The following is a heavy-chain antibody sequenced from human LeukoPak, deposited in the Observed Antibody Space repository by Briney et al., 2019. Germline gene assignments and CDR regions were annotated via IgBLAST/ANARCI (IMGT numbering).Heavy chain of an antibody. CDR1: GYSISSGYY. CDR2: IYHSGRT. J-gene: IGHJ4*02. V-gene: IGHV4-38-2*02. D-gene: IGHD2-8*01. Sequence: SETLSLTCTVSGYSISSGYYWGWIRQPPGKGLEWIGSIYHSGRTFYNPSLKSRVTISVDTSKNQFSLKLSSVTAADTAVYYCARLMKDWGQGTLVTVSS. CDR3: ARLMKD.